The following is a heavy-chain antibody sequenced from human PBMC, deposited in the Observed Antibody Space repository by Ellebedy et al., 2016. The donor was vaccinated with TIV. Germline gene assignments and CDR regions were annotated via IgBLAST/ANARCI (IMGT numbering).Heavy chain of an antibody. CDR1: GFVFSSYT. J-gene: IGHJ4*02. V-gene: IGHV3-21*01. CDR2: ISDTSI. CDR3: TREGAVRGAPAYLAYDF. D-gene: IGHD2/OR15-2a*01. Sequence: PGGSLRLSCAASGFVFSSYTMNWVRQAPGKGLEWVSFISDTSIYYADAVEGRFIISRDNAKNSLYLQMNSLRAEDTAVYFCTREGAVRGAPAYLAYDFWGQGTLVTVSS.